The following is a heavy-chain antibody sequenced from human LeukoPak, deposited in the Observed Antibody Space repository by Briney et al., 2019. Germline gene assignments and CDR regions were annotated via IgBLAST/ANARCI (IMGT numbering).Heavy chain of an antibody. J-gene: IGHJ4*02. D-gene: IGHD4-17*01. CDR3: VRDRFDYALDY. CDR2: ISISGSTM. CDR1: GFTFFTHP. V-gene: IGHV3-48*03. Sequence: GGSLRLSCVTSGFTFFTHPMNGVRQAPGKGLEWVSYISISGSTMYYADSVRGRFTISRDNAKNSVYLQMDSLRADDTAVYYCVRDRFDYALDYWGQGALVTVSS.